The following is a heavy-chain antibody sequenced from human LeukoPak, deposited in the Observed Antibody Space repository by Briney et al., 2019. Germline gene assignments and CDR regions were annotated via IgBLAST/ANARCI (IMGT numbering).Heavy chain of an antibody. CDR1: GGTFSGYA. CDR3: ARKSIAVAGTGFDY. CDR2: IIPIFGTA. J-gene: IGHJ4*02. Sequence: ASVKVSCKASGGTFSGYAISWVRQAPGQGLEWMGGIIPIFGTANYAQKFQGRVTITADESTSTAYMELSSLRSEDTAVYYCARKSIAVAGTGFDYWGQGTLVTVSS. D-gene: IGHD6-19*01. V-gene: IGHV1-69*13.